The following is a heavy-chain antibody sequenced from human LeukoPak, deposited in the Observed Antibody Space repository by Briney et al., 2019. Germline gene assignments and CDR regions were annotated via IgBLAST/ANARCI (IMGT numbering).Heavy chain of an antibody. J-gene: IGHJ4*02. CDR1: GFTFSSYG. CDR3: VKEFR. Sequence: SGGSLRLSCAASGFTFSSYGMSWVRQAPGRGLEWVGFIGFNGRDVYYAVSVKGRFTISRDNSEKTLYREMTSLRAEGTAVYYCVKEFRWGQGTLVIVSS. V-gene: IGHV3-30*02. CDR2: IGFNGRDV.